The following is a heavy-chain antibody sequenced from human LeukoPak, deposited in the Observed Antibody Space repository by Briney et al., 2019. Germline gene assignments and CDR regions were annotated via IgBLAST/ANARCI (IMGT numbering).Heavy chain of an antibody. V-gene: IGHV1-2*06. CDR3: ARDTRRVVATSFDY. J-gene: IGHJ4*02. CDR1: GYTFTGYY. D-gene: IGHD5-12*01. Sequence: ASVKVSCKASGYTFTGYYMHWVRQAPGQGLEWMGRINPNSGGTNYAQKFQGMVTMTRDTSISTAYMELSRLRSDDTAVYYCARDTRRVVATSFDYWGQGTLVTVSS. CDR2: INPNSGGT.